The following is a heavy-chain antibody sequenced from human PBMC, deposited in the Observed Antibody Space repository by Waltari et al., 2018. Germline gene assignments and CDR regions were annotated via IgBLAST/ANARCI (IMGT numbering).Heavy chain of an antibody. J-gene: IGHJ4*02. CDR2: IDGCGSHK. V-gene: IGHV3-23*04. CDR1: GFTFKNYA. CDR3: AKGLGTDEGGPDH. D-gene: IGHD3-16*01. Sequence: EVQLVESGGHLVQPGGSLTLSCSVSGFTFKNYAMNWVRQAPGKGLEWVSSIDGCGSHKYHASSVKGRFTISRDNSGDILFLQMNSLRDEDTALYYCAKGLGTDEGGPDHWGQGTLVTVSS.